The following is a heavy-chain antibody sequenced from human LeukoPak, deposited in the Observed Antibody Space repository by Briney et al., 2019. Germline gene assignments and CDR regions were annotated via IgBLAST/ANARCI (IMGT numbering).Heavy chain of an antibody. Sequence: ASVKVSCKASGYTFTSYYMHWVRQAPGHGLEWMGIINLSGGSTSYAQKFQGRVTMTRDTSTSTVYMELSSLRSEDTAVYYCASSPLGFLESTGDWFDPWGQGTLVTVSS. V-gene: IGHV1-46*03. J-gene: IGHJ5*02. CDR2: INLSGGST. CDR3: ASSPLGFLESTGDWFDP. D-gene: IGHD3-3*01. CDR1: GYTFTSYY.